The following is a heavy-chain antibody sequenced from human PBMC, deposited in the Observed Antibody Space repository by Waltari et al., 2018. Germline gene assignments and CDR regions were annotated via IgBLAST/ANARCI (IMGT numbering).Heavy chain of an antibody. Sequence: EVQLVESGGGLVEPGGSLRLSCVASGFSFSTYWMSWVRQAPGKGLEWVADINQDGSKKYYMGSMKGRFTISRDNAKSSVYPEMNSLRGDDTAVYYCARDWEGERPNFDYWGQGILVTVSS. D-gene: IGHD1-26*01. CDR2: INQDGSKK. V-gene: IGHV3-7*01. J-gene: IGHJ4*02. CDR1: GFSFSTYW. CDR3: ARDWEGERPNFDY.